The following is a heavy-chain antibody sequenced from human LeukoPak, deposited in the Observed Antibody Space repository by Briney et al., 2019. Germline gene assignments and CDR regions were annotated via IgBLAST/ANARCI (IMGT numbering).Heavy chain of an antibody. D-gene: IGHD4-11*01. CDR1: GFTFSSYA. CDR2: ITDSGAGT. J-gene: IGHJ6*04. CDR3: AKSTTVISGMDV. Sequence: PGGSLRLSCAASGFTFSSYAMHWVRQAPGKGLEWVSTITDSGAGTYYAGSVKGRFTISRDNSKSTLYLQMNSLRAEDTAVYYCAKSTTVISGMDVWGKGTTVTVSS. V-gene: IGHV3-23*01.